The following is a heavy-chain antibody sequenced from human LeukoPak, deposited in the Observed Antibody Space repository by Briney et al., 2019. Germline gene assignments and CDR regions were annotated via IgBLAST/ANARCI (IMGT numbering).Heavy chain of an antibody. Sequence: PGGSLRLSCAASGFTFSSYAMSWVRQAPGKGLEWVSAISGSGGSTYYADSVKGRFTTSRDNSKNTLYLQMNSLRAEDTAVYYCAKAITYSSGWYYYYYMDVWGKGTTVTVSS. CDR2: ISGSGGST. J-gene: IGHJ6*03. D-gene: IGHD6-19*01. CDR1: GFTFSSYA. V-gene: IGHV3-23*01. CDR3: AKAITYSSGWYYYYYMDV.